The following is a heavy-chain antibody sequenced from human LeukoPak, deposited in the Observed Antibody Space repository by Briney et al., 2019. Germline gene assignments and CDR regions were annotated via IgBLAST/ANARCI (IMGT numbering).Heavy chain of an antibody. Sequence: GGSLRLSCAASGFTFSNYAMSWVRQAPGKGLEWVSGISGSGGTTYHADSVKGRFTISRDNSKNTLYLQMNTLRAEDTAVYYCAKDPNPREYQLLYGYWGQGTLVTVSS. CDR3: AKDPNPREYQLLYGY. CDR1: GFTFSNYA. CDR2: ISGSGGTT. V-gene: IGHV3-23*01. D-gene: IGHD2-2*02. J-gene: IGHJ4*02.